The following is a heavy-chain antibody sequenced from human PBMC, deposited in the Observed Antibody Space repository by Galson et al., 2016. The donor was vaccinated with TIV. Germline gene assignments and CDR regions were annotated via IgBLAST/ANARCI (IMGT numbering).Heavy chain of an antibody. Sequence: SVKVSCKASGYTFGNYGTSWMRQAPGQGLEWVGWISASNGDTNYARKFQGRITMTKDTFTSTVFMELRSLRSEETAVFYCASESVCSSGTCYSRAFDDWGQGTPVTVSS. CDR1: GYTFGNYG. V-gene: IGHV1-18*04. CDR2: ISASNGDT. D-gene: IGHD2-2*02. J-gene: IGHJ4*02. CDR3: ASESVCSSGTCYSRAFDD.